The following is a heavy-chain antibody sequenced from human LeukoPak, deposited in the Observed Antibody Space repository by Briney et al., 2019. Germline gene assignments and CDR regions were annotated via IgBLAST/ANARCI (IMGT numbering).Heavy chain of an antibody. CDR3: ARETENYYYYMDV. J-gene: IGHJ6*03. D-gene: IGHD2-21*02. Sequence: GGSLRLSCAASGFTVSSNYMSRVRQAPGKGLEWVSVIYSGGSTYYADSVKGRFTISRDNSKNTLYLQMNSLRAEDTAVYYCARETENYYYYMDVWGKGTTVTISS. CDR1: GFTVSSNY. V-gene: IGHV3-66*01. CDR2: IYSGGST.